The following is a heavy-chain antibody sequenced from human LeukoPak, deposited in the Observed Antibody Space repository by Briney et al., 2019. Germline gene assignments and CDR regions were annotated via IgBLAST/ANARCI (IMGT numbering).Heavy chain of an antibody. CDR1: GFTFSINA. CDR3: AKKGQADDGGKPD. Sequence: GGSLKLSCEGSGFTFSINATHWVRQAPGKGLEWLAVISYDGTKQYFADSVKGRFTISRDNSKNTLYLQMNNLRVDDTAVYYCAKKGQADDGGKPDWGQGTLVTVSS. J-gene: IGHJ4*02. V-gene: IGHV3-30-3*02. CDR2: ISYDGTKQ.